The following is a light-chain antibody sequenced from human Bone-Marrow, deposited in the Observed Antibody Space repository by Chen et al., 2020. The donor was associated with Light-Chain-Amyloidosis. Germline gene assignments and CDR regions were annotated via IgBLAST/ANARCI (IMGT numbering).Light chain of an antibody. CDR3: QVWDSGSHQDV. CDR1: NIGRKI. Sequence: SYLLTQPSSVSVAPGQTPTIAYGGNNIGRKIVHWYQQKPGPAPVLVVYDGSDRRPGIPEWFYGDKWGKTATRTISRVADGDEADYYCQVWDSGSHQDVFGTGTKVIVL. CDR2: DGS. V-gene: IGLV3-21*02. J-gene: IGLJ1*01.